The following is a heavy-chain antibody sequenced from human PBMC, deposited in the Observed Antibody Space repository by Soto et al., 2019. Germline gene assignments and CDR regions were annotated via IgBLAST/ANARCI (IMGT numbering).Heavy chain of an antibody. CDR3: ARARATIAAAAIFDC. CDR2: VYRAGST. J-gene: IGHJ4*02. Sequence: QVQLQESGPGLVKPSGTLSLTCAVSGGSISTSNWWSWVRQPPGKGLGWVGEVYRAGSTTYTTSLESRLTISVDKSKNQFSLKLTSVTAADTAVYYCARARATIAAAAIFDCWGQGTLVTVSS. CDR1: GGSISTSNW. V-gene: IGHV4-4*02. D-gene: IGHD6-13*01.